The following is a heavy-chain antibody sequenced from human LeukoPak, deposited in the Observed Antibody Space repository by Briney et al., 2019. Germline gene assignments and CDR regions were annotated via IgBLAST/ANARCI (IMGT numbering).Heavy chain of an antibody. CDR2: IYSSVTT. CDR1: GGSISRYY. J-gene: IGHJ4*02. Sequence: SETLSLTYSVSGGSISRYYWSWIRQSPGKGLEWIGFIYSSVTTKYNPSLKSRVSISIDMSKSQFSLKVSSVTASDTAVYYCARLDDREKFDKWGQGTLVTVSS. CDR3: ARLDDREKFDK. D-gene: IGHD3-22*01. V-gene: IGHV4-4*09.